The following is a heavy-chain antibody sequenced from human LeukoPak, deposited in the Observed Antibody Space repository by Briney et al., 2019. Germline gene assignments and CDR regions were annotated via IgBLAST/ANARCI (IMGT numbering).Heavy chain of an antibody. Sequence: ASVKVSCKVSGYTLTELSMHWVRQAPGKGLEWMGGFDPEDGETIYAQKFQGRVTMTEDTSTDTAYMELRSLRSDDTAVYYCARVSMVVTLNCFDPWGQGTLVTVSS. CDR2: FDPEDGET. J-gene: IGHJ5*02. V-gene: IGHV1-24*01. D-gene: IGHD4-23*01. CDR3: ARVSMVVTLNCFDP. CDR1: GYTLTELS.